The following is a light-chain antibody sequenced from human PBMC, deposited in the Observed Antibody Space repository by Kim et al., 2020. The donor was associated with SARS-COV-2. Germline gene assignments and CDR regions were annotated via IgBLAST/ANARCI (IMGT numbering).Light chain of an antibody. Sequence: QSVLTQPPSVSAAPGQKVTISCSGSSSNIANNYVSWYQQLPGTAPKLLIYDNNKRPSGIPDRFSGSKSGTSATLGITGLQTGDEADYYCGTWDSSLSEQVFGGGTKLTVL. V-gene: IGLV1-51*01. CDR1: SSNIANNY. CDR2: DNN. J-gene: IGLJ2*01. CDR3: GTWDSSLSEQV.